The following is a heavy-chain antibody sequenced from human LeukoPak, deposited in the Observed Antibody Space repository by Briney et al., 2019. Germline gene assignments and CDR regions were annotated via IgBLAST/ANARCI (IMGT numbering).Heavy chain of an antibody. CDR2: INTDGSST. D-gene: IGHD2-15*01. CDR1: GFTFSSYW. Sequence: PGGSLRLSCAASGFTFSSYWMHWVRQAPGKGLVWVSGINTDGSSTNYADSVKGRFTISRDNAKNTLYLQMSSLRAEDTAVYYCARDYCSAGSCVGLDYWGQGTQVTVSS. J-gene: IGHJ4*02. V-gene: IGHV3-74*01. CDR3: ARDYCSAGSCVGLDY.